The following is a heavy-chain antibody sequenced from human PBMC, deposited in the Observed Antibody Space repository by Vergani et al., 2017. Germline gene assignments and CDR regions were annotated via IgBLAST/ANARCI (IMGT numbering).Heavy chain of an antibody. Sequence: EVQLVQSGAEVKKPGESVKISCKGSGYSFTSYWIGWVRQMPGKGLEWMGIIYPGDSDTRYSPSFQGQVTISADKSISTAYLQWSSLKASDTAMYYCARHRGWGLVVVAATPWYYYYGMDVWGQ. CDR3: ARHRGWGLVVVAATPWYYYYGMDV. CDR1: GYSFTSYW. CDR2: IYPGDSDT. D-gene: IGHD2-15*01. J-gene: IGHJ6*02. V-gene: IGHV5-51*01.